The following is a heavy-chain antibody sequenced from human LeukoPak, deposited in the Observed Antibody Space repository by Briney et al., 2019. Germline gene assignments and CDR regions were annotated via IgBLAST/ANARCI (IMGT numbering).Heavy chain of an antibody. CDR2: ISGSGGST. J-gene: IGHJ4*02. D-gene: IGHD5-12*01. Sequence: GGSLRLSCAASGFTFSSYAMSWVRQAPGRGLEWVSAISGSGGSTYYADSVKGRFTISRDNSKNTLYLQMNSLRAEDTAVYYCAKGATGIQDVNYFDYWGQGTLVTVSS. CDR1: GFTFSSYA. V-gene: IGHV3-23*01. CDR3: AKGATGIQDVNYFDY.